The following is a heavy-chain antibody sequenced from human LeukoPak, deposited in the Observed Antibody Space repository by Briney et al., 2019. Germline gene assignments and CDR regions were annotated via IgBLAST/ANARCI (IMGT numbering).Heavy chain of an antibody. CDR2: ISGSGGST. Sequence: GGSLRLSCAASGLTFSSYAMSWVRQAPGKGLEWVSAISGSGGSTYYADSVKGRFTISRDNSKNTLYLQMNSLRAEDTAVYYCAKDGYYYDSSGYYSDYWGQGTLVTVSS. V-gene: IGHV3-23*01. J-gene: IGHJ4*02. D-gene: IGHD3-22*01. CDR3: AKDGYYYDSSGYYSDY. CDR1: GLTFSSYA.